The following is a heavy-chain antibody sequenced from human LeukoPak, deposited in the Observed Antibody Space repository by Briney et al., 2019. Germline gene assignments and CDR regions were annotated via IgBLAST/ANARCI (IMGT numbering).Heavy chain of an antibody. CDR3: AKVEGYSYGAFDY. V-gene: IGHV3-23*01. Sequence: GGSLRLSCAASGFTFSSYAMSWVRQAPGKGLEWVSAISGSGGSTYYADSVKGRFTISRDNSKNTLYLQMNCLRAEDTAVYYCAKVEGYSYGAFDYWGQGTLVTVSS. CDR2: ISGSGGST. J-gene: IGHJ4*02. CDR1: GFTFSSYA. D-gene: IGHD5-18*01.